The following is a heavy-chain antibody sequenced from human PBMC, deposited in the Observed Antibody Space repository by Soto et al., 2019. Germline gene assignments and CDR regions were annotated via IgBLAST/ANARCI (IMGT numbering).Heavy chain of an antibody. CDR3: ARTALPYYYGSGSYPSTLDY. V-gene: IGHV1-18*01. Sequence: GASVKVSCKASGYTFTSYGISWVRQAPGQGLEWMGWISAYNGNTNYAQKLKGRVTMTTDTSTSTAYMELRSLRSDDTAVYYFARTALPYYYGSGSYPSTLDYWGQGTLVTV. D-gene: IGHD3-10*01. J-gene: IGHJ4*02. CDR1: GYTFTSYG. CDR2: ISAYNGNT.